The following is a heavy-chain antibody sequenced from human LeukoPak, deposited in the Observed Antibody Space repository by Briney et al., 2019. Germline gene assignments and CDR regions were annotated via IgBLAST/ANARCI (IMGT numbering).Heavy chain of an antibody. CDR2: IRSKAYGGTT. CDR3: TRAPGIADY. D-gene: IGHD6-13*01. J-gene: IGHJ4*02. Sequence: GGSLRLSCTASGFTFGDYAVSWVRQAPGKGLEWVGFIRSKAYGGTTEYAASVKGRFTISRDDSKSIAYLQMNSLKTEDTAVYYCTRAPGIADYWGQGTLVTVSS. V-gene: IGHV3-49*04. CDR1: GFTFGDYA.